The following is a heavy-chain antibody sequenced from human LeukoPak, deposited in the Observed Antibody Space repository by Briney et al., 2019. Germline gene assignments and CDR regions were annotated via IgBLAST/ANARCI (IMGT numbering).Heavy chain of an antibody. D-gene: IGHD6-19*01. J-gene: IGHJ5*02. CDR2: IRYDGGNK. CDR3: AKHTKAVVATGNWFDP. Sequence: RPGGSLRLSCAASGFTFSSYGMHWVRQAPGKGLEWVAFIRYDGGNKYYADSVKGRFTISRDNSKNTLYLQMNSLRAEDTAVYYCAKHTKAVVATGNWFDPWGQGTLVTVAS. CDR1: GFTFSSYG. V-gene: IGHV3-30*02.